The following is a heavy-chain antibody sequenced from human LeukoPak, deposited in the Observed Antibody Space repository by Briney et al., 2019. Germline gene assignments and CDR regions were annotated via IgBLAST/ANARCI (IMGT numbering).Heavy chain of an antibody. CDR2: IYPGDSDT. V-gene: IGHV5-51*01. CDR3: ANSSSWYDAFDI. J-gene: IGHJ3*02. D-gene: IGHD6-13*01. Sequence: HGESLKISCKGSGYSFTSYWIGWVRQMPGQCLEGMGIIYPGDSDTRYSPSSQGQVTISADKSIRTAYLQWSSLKASDTALYYCANSSSWYDAFDIWGQRTMATVSS. CDR1: GYSFTSYW.